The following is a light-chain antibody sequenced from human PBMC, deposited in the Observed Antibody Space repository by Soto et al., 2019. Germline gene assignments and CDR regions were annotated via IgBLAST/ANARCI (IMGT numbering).Light chain of an antibody. CDR3: AAWDDSLWVV. J-gene: IGLJ2*01. V-gene: IGLV1-44*01. Sequence: QSVLTQPPSASGTPGQRVTISCSGSSSNIGSNTVNWYQQLPGTAPKLLIYSNNQRPSGVPDRFSGSKSGTSASLAISGLQSEDEADYYCAAWDDSLWVVFSGGTKLTVL. CDR1: SSNIGSNT. CDR2: SNN.